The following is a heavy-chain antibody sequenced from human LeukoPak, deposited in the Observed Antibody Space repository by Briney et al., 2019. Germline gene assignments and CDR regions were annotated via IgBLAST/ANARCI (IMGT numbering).Heavy chain of an antibody. D-gene: IGHD3-10*01. CDR2: ISGSGGST. Sequence: PGGSLRLSCAASKFTFSSYAVSWVRQAPGKGLEWVSAISGSGGSTYYADSVKGRFTISRDNSKNTLYLQMNSLRAEDTAVYYCAKEFYYGSGSYYTTFDYWGQGTLVTVSS. CDR3: AKEFYYGSGSYYTTFDY. V-gene: IGHV3-23*01. CDR1: KFTFSSYA. J-gene: IGHJ4*02.